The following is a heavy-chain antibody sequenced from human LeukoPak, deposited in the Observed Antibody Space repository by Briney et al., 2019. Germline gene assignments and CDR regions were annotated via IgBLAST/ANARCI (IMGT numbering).Heavy chain of an antibody. V-gene: IGHV4-59*11. D-gene: IGHD4-17*01. Sequence: SETLSLTCTVSGGSISGHYWSWIRQPPGKGLEWIGYIYYSGSTNYNPSLKSRVTISVDTSKNQFSLKLSSVTAADTAVYYCARLHGDYVLGAFDIWGQGTMVTVSS. CDR2: IYYSGST. CDR3: ARLHGDYVLGAFDI. J-gene: IGHJ3*02. CDR1: GGSISGHY.